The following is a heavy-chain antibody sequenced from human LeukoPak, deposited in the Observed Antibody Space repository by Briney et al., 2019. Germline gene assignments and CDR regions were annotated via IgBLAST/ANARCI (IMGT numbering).Heavy chain of an antibody. CDR1: GYTFTSYA. D-gene: IGHD1-1*01. CDR2: INTNTGNP. CDR3: ASDIGHWNDRPLDY. Sequence: ASVKVSCKASGYTFTSYAMNWVRQAPGQGLEWMGWINTNTGNPTYAQGFTGRFVFSLDTSVSTAYLRISSLKAEDTAVYYCASDIGHWNDRPLDYWGQGTLVTVSS. V-gene: IGHV7-4-1*02. J-gene: IGHJ4*02.